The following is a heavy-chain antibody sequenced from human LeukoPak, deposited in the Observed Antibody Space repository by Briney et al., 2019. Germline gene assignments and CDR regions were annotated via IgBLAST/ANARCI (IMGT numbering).Heavy chain of an antibody. CDR3: ARDIVVVPATFDY. CDR2: IKQDGSEK. D-gene: IGHD2-2*01. CDR1: GFTFSSFW. Sequence: PGGSPRLSCAASGFTFSSFWMSWVHQAPGKGLEWVANIKQDGSEKFYVDSVKGRFTISRDNAKNSMYLQMNSLRAEDTAMYYCARDIVVVPATFDYWGQGTLVSVSS. J-gene: IGHJ4*02. V-gene: IGHV3-7*01.